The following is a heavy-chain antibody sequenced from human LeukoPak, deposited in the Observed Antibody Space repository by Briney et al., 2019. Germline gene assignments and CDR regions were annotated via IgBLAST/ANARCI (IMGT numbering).Heavy chain of an antibody. CDR3: ARDRGSSWFLGYYYYMDV. V-gene: IGHV3-7*01. CDR2: INQDGSER. CDR1: GFTFSTYW. J-gene: IGHJ6*03. D-gene: IGHD6-13*01. Sequence: GGSLRLSCAASGFTFSTYWMSWVRQAPGKGLEWVANINQDGSERYYVDSVKGRFTISRDNAKNSLYLQMNSLRAEDTAVYYCARDRGSSWFLGYYYYMDVWGKGTTVTISS.